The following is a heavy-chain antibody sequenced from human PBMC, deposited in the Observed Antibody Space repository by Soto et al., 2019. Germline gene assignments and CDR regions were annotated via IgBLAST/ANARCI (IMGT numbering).Heavy chain of an antibody. CDR1: GGTFSSYA. Sequence: GASVKVSCKASGGTFSSYAISWVRQAPGQGLEWMGGIIPIFGTANYAQKFQGRVTITADKSTSTAYMELSSLRSEDTAVYYCARERSSSTFGFDYWGQGTLVTVSS. D-gene: IGHD6-6*01. J-gene: IGHJ4*02. V-gene: IGHV1-69*06. CDR2: IIPIFGTA. CDR3: ARERSSSTFGFDY.